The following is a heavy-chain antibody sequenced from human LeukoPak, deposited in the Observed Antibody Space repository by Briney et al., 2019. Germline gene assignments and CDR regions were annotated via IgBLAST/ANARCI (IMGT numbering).Heavy chain of an antibody. Sequence: GGSLRLSCAASGFTVSRKHMTWVRQAPGKGLEWVSVIYTGNSTYYADSVKGRFTISRDNSKNTLYLQMNSLRAEDTAVYYCARGTSGSYYAFDYWGQGTLVTVSS. CDR3: ARGTSGSYYAFDY. CDR2: IYTGNST. D-gene: IGHD1-26*01. V-gene: IGHV3-53*01. CDR1: GFTVSRKH. J-gene: IGHJ4*02.